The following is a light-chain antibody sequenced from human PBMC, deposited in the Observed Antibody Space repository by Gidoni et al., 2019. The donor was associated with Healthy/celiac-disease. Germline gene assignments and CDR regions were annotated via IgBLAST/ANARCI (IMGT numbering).Light chain of an antibody. CDR3: QQYNSYLT. V-gene: IGKV1-5*03. CDR2: QEY. CDR1: QSISSW. Sequence: DIQMPQSPSTLSASVGDRVTISCRASQSISSWLAWYQQKPGKAPKLLIYQEYSLESGVPSRFSGSGSGTEFTLTISSRQPDDVATYYCQQYNSYLTFGQGTRLEIK. J-gene: IGKJ5*01.